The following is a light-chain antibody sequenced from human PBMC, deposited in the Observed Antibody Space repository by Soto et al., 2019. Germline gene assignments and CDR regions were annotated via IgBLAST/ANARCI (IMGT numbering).Light chain of an antibody. V-gene: IGKV1-5*03. J-gene: IGKJ1*01. CDR1: QSISTW. CDR2: KAS. CDR3: QQYDSYSWT. Sequence: DIQMTQSPSTLSASVGDRVSVTCRASQSISTWVAWYQQKPGKAPKLLIYKASSLASGVPSRFSGSGSGTEFTLTISSLQPDDFATYYCQQYDSYSWTFGQGTKVDIK.